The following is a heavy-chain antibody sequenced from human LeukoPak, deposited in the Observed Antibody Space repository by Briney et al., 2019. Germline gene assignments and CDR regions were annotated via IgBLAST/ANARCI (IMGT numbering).Heavy chain of an antibody. J-gene: IGHJ6*02. CDR2: ISYDGSNK. V-gene: IGHV3-30*04. CDR1: GFTFSSYA. Sequence: PGGSLRLSCAASGFTFSSYAMRWVRQAPGKGLEWVAVISYDGSNKYYADSVKGRFTISRDNSKNTLYLQMNSLRAEDTAVYYCARDHVVVPAAYYYYGMDVWGQGTTVTVSS. CDR3: ARDHVVVPAAYYYYGMDV. D-gene: IGHD2-2*01.